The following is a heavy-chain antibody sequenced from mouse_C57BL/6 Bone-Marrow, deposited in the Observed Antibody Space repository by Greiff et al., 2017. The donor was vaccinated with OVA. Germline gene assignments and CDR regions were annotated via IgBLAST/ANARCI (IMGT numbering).Heavy chain of an antibody. V-gene: IGHV5-6*01. J-gene: IGHJ1*01. CDR1: GFTFSSYG. CDR3: ARRAYGCGRGCGYWDG. Sequence: EVQGVESGGDLVKPGGSLKLSCAASGFTFSSYGMSWVRQTPDKRLEWVATISSGGSYTYYPDSVKGRFTISRDKATNTLYLQMSSLKSEATAMYWCARRAYGCGRGCGYWDGGGGGTGVTVSS. CDR2: ISSGGSYT. D-gene: IGHD1-1*01.